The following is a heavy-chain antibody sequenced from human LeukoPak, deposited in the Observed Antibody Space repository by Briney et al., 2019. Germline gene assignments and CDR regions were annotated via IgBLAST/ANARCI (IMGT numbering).Heavy chain of an antibody. J-gene: IGHJ4*02. CDR2: ISGSGDST. V-gene: IGHV3-23*01. CDR1: GFTFSSYA. Sequence: GGSLTLSCVVSGFTFSSYAMSWVRQAPGKGPEWLSAISGSGDSTYYAESVKGRFTISRDTSKNTVHLQMNSLRAVDTAIYYCAKGVTYGYYFDSWGQGTLVTVSS. CDR3: AKGVTYGYYFDS. D-gene: IGHD4-17*01.